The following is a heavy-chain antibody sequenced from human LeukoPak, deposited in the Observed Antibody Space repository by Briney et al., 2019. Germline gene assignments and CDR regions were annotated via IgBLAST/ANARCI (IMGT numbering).Heavy chain of an antibody. CDR3: ARDQGMDDYVWGSYRYRRNWFDP. D-gene: IGHD3-16*02. V-gene: IGHV3-30*04. J-gene: IGHJ5*02. CDR2: ISYDRSNK. CDR1: GFTFSSYA. Sequence: PGGSLRLSCAASGFTFSSYAMHWVRQAPGKGLEWVAVISYDRSNKYYADSVKGRFTISRDNSKNTLYLQMNSLRAEDTAVYYCARDQGMDDYVWGSYRYRRNWFDPWGQGTLVTVSS.